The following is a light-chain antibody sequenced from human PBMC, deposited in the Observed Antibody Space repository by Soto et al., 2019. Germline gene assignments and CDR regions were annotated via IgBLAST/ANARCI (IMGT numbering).Light chain of an antibody. V-gene: IGLV2-14*01. CDR2: EVS. J-gene: IGLJ1*01. Sequence: QSALTQPASVSGSPGQSITISCTGTSSDVGGYNYVSWYQQHPGKAPKLMIYEVSNRPSGVSNRFSCSKSGNTASLTISGLQAEDEADYYFSSYTSSSSYVFGTGTKLTVL. CDR3: SSYTSSSSYV. CDR1: SSDVGGYNY.